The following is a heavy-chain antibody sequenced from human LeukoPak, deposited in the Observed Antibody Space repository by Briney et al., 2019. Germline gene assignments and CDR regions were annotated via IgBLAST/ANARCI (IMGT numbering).Heavy chain of an antibody. J-gene: IGHJ4*02. Sequence: PGGSLRLSCAASGFTFSSYAMSWVRRAPGKGLEWVSAISGSGGSTYFADSVKGRFTISRDNSKNTLYLQMNSLRAEDTAVYYCAKAPGYCGGDCYTPFDYWGQGTLVTVSS. CDR1: GFTFSSYA. V-gene: IGHV3-23*01. CDR2: ISGSGGST. D-gene: IGHD2-21*02. CDR3: AKAPGYCGGDCYTPFDY.